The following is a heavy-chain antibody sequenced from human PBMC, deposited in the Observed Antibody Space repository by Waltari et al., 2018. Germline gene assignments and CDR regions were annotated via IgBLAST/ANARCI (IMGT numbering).Heavy chain of an antibody. CDR1: GSAFWRFW. CDR2: IEKTGGAT. CDR3: ARGNYGNDY. J-gene: IGHJ4*02. D-gene: IGHD3-16*01. V-gene: IGHV3-7*04. Sequence: EVQLVESGGGLVQPGGSLRLSCAASGSAFWRFWMTWVRQVPGKGLEWVANIEKTGGATYYADSVKGRFTISRDDAKNSLYLQMDGLKAEDTAVYYCARGNYGNDYWGQGTLVTVSS.